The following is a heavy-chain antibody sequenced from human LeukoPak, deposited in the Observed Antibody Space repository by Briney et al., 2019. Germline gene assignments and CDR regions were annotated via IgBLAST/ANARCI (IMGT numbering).Heavy chain of an antibody. CDR3: ARVRSYGSGSYYSYYFGY. V-gene: IGHV1-69*01. D-gene: IGHD3-10*01. CDR1: GGTFSSYA. CDR2: IIPIFGTA. Sequence: SVKVSCKASGGTFSSYAISWARQAPGQGLEWMGGIIPIFGTANYAQKFQGRVTITADESTSTAYMELSSLRSEDTAVYYCARVRSYGSGSYYSYYFGYWGQGTLVTVSS. J-gene: IGHJ4*02.